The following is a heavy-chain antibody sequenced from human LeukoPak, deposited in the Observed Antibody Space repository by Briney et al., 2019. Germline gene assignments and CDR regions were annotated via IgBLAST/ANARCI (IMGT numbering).Heavy chain of an antibody. Sequence: SETLSLTCAVYGGSFSGYYWSWIRQPPGKGLEWIGEINHSGSTNYNPSLKSRVTISVDTSKNQFSLKLRSVTAADTAVYYCARLAVGDWFDYWGQGTLVTVSS. CDR1: GGSFSGYY. CDR2: INHSGST. D-gene: IGHD3-10*01. V-gene: IGHV4-34*01. J-gene: IGHJ4*02. CDR3: ARLAVGDWFDY.